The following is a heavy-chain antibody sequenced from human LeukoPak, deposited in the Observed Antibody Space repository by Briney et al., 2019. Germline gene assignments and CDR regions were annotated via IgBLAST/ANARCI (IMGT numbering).Heavy chain of an antibody. J-gene: IGHJ4*02. CDR1: GFTFSSYA. CDR2: IRGKVYGETP. Sequence: GGSLRLSCAASGFTFSSYAMSWVRQAPGQGLEWVGYIRGKVYGETPEYAASVKGRFTISRDDSNTIAYLQMNSLKTEDTAVYYCTASDHRCCSSTGCHIDFWGQGTLVTVSS. D-gene: IGHD2-2*01. CDR3: TASDHRCCSSTGCHIDF. V-gene: IGHV3-49*04.